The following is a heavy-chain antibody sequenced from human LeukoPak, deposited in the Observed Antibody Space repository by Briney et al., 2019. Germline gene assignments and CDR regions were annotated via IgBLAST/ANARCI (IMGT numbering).Heavy chain of an antibody. CDR1: GGSISGYY. J-gene: IGHJ6*02. Sequence: SENLSLTCSVSGGSISGYYWSWIRQPPGQGLEWIGYIYYSGSTNYNPSLKSRVIISRDTSKSQFSLNLSSVTASDTAVYYCARSPCSSTSCYYYYGMDVWGQGTTVTVSS. V-gene: IGHV4-59*08. D-gene: IGHD2-2*01. CDR2: IYYSGST. CDR3: ARSPCSSTSCYYYYGMDV.